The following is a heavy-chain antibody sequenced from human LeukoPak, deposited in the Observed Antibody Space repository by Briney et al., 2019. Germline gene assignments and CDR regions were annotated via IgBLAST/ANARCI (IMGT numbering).Heavy chain of an antibody. Sequence: SETLSLTCSVSGGSLSSYYWSWLRQPAGKGREWIGRIYSSGSTNYNPSLTTRVTMSLDTSKNQFSLNLTTVTAADTAVYYCARTSARGAQFDYWGQGTLVTVSS. V-gene: IGHV4-4*07. J-gene: IGHJ4*02. CDR2: IYSSGST. CDR3: ARTSARGAQFDY. D-gene: IGHD3-10*01. CDR1: GGSLSSYY.